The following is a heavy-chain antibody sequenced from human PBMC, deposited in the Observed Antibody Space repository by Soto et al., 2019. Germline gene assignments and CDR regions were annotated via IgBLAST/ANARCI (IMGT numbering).Heavy chain of an antibody. V-gene: IGHV4-4*07. Sequence: SETLSLTCTVSGGSISSYYWSWIRQPAGKGLEWIGRIYTSGSTNYNPSLKSRVTMSVDTSKNQFSLKLSSVTAADTAVYYCARGSRMVRGVIITGGVDVWGQGTTVTVSS. CDR2: IYTSGST. CDR1: GGSISSYY. D-gene: IGHD3-10*01. CDR3: ARGSRMVRGVIITGGVDV. J-gene: IGHJ6*02.